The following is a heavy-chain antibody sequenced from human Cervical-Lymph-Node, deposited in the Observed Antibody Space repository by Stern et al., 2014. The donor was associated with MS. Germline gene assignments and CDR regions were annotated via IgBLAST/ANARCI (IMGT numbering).Heavy chain of an antibody. Sequence: QVQLVQSGAEVKKPGSSVKVSCKASGGTFSSYTISWVRQAPGQGLEWMGGIIPIFGTANYAQKIQGRVTITADESTSTAYMELSSLRSEDTAVYYCVFAAAVHPTSDYWGQGTLVTVSS. V-gene: IGHV1-69*12. CDR2: IIPIFGTA. CDR3: VFAAAVHPTSDY. D-gene: IGHD6-13*01. J-gene: IGHJ4*02. CDR1: GGTFSSYT.